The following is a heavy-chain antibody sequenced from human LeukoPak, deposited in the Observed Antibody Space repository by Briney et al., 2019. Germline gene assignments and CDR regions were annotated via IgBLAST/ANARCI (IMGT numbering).Heavy chain of an antibody. CDR2: IYYSGST. CDR3: ARGDRGYYDSSVAWPLDY. Sequence: SETLSLTCTVSGGSISSYYWGWIRQPPGKGLEWIGSIYYSGSTYYNPSLKSRVTISVDTSKNQFSLKLSSVTAADTAVYYCARGDRGYYDSSVAWPLDYWGQGTLVTVSS. CDR1: GGSISSYY. J-gene: IGHJ4*02. V-gene: IGHV4-39*01. D-gene: IGHD3-22*01.